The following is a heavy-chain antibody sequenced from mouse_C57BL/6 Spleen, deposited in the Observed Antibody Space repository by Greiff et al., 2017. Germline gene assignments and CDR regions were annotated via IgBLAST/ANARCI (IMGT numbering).Heavy chain of an antibody. J-gene: IGHJ1*03. Sequence: EVKLMESGGGLVQPGGSLKLSCAASGFTFSDYGMAWVRQAPRKGPEWVAFISNLAYSIYYADTVTGRFTISRENAKNTLYLEMSSLRSEDTAMYYCARQSGTWYFDVWGTGTTVTVSS. CDR3: ARQSGTWYFDV. CDR1: GFTFSDYG. CDR2: ISNLAYSI. V-gene: IGHV5-15*01. D-gene: IGHD4-1*01.